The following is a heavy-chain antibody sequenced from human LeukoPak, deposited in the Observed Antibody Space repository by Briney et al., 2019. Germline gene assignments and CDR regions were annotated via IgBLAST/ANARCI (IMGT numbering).Heavy chain of an antibody. CDR3: ARDNPPDY. J-gene: IGHJ4*02. V-gene: IGHV3-7*03. Sequence: GGSLRLSCVASGFTFSSSWMSWVRQAPGKGPEWVANIKQDGSEKSYVESVRGRFTISRDNAKNSLYLQLNSLRAEDTALYYCARDNPPDYWGQGTLVTVSS. CDR2: IKQDGSEK. CDR1: GFTFSSSW.